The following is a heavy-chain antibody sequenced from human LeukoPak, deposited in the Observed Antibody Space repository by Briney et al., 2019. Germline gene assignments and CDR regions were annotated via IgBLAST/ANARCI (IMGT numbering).Heavy chain of an antibody. J-gene: IGHJ5*02. CDR3: AKARYYYGSGSLWFDP. CDR1: GFTFSSYG. Sequence: HPGGSLRLSCAASGFTFSSYGMSWVRQAPGKGLEWVSAISGSGGSTYYADSVKGRFTISRDNSKNTLYLQMNSLRAEDTAVYYCAKARYYYGSGSLWFDPWGQGTLVTVSS. D-gene: IGHD3-10*01. CDR2: ISGSGGST. V-gene: IGHV3-23*01.